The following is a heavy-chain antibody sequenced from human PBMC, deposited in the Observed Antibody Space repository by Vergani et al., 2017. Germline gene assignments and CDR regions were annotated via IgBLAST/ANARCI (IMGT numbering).Heavy chain of an antibody. CDR3: TTDPRYCGDGSCYWLRDHHYYGMDV. J-gene: IGHJ6*02. D-gene: IGHD2-21*01. CDR2: IKSTFDRGTT. CDR1: GFSFRNAW. Sequence: VQVVESGGGLVKPGGSLRLSCAASGFSFRNAWMNWVRRTPGKGLERVGRIKSTFDRGTTDYAAAVKGRFTISRDDSKNTLFLQMNGLKTEDIGVYYCTTDPRYCGDGSCYWLRDHHYYGMDVWGQGTTVTVSS. V-gene: IGHV3-15*07.